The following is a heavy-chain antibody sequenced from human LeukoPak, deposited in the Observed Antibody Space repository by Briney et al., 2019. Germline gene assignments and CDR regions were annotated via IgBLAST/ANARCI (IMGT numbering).Heavy chain of an antibody. Sequence: GAAVKVSCKASGYTLTGYYMHWVRQAPGQGLEWMGWINPNSGGTNYAQKFQGRVTMTRDTSISTAYMELSRLRSDDTAVYYCARERDPDYYYYMDVWGKGTTVTVSS. CDR1: GYTLTGYY. J-gene: IGHJ6*03. CDR2: INPNSGGT. V-gene: IGHV1-2*02. CDR3: ARERDPDYYYYMDV.